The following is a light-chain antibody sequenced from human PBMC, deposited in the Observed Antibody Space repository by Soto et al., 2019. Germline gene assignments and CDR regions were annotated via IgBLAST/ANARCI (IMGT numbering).Light chain of an antibody. V-gene: IGLV2-14*01. Sequence: QSALTQPASVSGSPGQSITISCTGTSSDVGGYNYVSWYQQHPGKAPKLMIYDVSNRPSGVSNRFSGSKSGNTASLTISGLQAEDEADYYCSSCTSSIVVFGGGTKLTVL. J-gene: IGLJ2*01. CDR1: SSDVGGYNY. CDR3: SSCTSSIVV. CDR2: DVS.